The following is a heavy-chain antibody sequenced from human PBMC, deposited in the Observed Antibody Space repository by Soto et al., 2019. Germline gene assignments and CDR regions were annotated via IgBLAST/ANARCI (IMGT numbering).Heavy chain of an antibody. V-gene: IGHV3-23*01. CDR2: ISGSGGST. CDR1: GFTFSSYA. J-gene: IGHJ4*02. D-gene: IGHD3-22*01. CDR3: AKDDSSGYWARWLQLLDY. Sequence: GGSLRLSCAASGFTFSSYAMSWVRQAPGKGLEWVSAISGSGGSTYYADSVKGRFTISRDNSKNTLYLQMNSLRAEDTAVYYCAKDDSSGYWARWLQLLDYWGQGTLVTVSS.